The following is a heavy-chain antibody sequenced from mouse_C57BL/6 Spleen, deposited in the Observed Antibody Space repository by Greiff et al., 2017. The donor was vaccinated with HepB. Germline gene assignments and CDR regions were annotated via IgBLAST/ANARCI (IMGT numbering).Heavy chain of an antibody. CDR3: ALTTVVAREYFDV. CDR2: IDPEDGDT. CDR1: GFNIKDYY. D-gene: IGHD1-1*01. Sequence: VQLQQSGAELVKPGASVKLSCTASGFNIKDYYMHWVKQRTEQGLEWIGRIDPEDGDTKYAPKFQGKATITADTSSNTAYLQLSSLTSEDTAVYYCALTTVVAREYFDVWGTGTTVTVSS. J-gene: IGHJ1*03. V-gene: IGHV14-2*01.